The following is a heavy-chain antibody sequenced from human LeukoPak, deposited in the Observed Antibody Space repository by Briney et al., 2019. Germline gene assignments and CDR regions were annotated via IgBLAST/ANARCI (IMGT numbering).Heavy chain of an antibody. J-gene: IGHJ4*02. CDR2: ISSNGGST. CDR1: GFTFSNYP. Sequence: GGSLGLSCSASGFTFSNYPMHWVRQAPGKGLEYVSGISSNGGSTYYADSVKGRFTISRDNSKSMLYLQLSSLRTEDTAVYYCVKDLLTTVTTWDYWGQGTLVTVSS. CDR3: VKDLLTTVTTWDY. D-gene: IGHD4-17*01. V-gene: IGHV3-64D*06.